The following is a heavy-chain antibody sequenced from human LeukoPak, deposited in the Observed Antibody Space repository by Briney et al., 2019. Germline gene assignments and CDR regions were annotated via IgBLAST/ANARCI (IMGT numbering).Heavy chain of an antibody. D-gene: IGHD3-9*01. CDR2: ISYDGSNK. Sequence: GRSLRLSCAASGFTFSSYGIHWVRQAPVKGLEWVAVISYDGSNKYYADSVKGRFTISRDNSKNTLYLQMNSLRAEDTAVYYCAKVLRYFDWSSWEFDYWGQGTLVTVSS. CDR1: GFTFSSYG. CDR3: AKVLRYFDWSSWEFDY. V-gene: IGHV3-30*18. J-gene: IGHJ4*02.